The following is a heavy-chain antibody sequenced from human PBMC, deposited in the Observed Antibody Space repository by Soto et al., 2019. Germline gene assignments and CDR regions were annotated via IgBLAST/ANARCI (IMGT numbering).Heavy chain of an antibody. D-gene: IGHD6-19*01. CDR1: GGTFSSYA. CDR3: ASGGSGPTRSKYYYYGMDV. Sequence: GXSVKVSCEASGGTFSSYAISWVRQAPVQGLEWMGGIIPIFGTANYAQKFQGRVTITADESTSTAYMGLSSLRSEDTAVYYCASGGSGPTRSKYYYYGMDVWGQGTTVTVSS. CDR2: IIPIFGTA. V-gene: IGHV1-69*01. J-gene: IGHJ6*02.